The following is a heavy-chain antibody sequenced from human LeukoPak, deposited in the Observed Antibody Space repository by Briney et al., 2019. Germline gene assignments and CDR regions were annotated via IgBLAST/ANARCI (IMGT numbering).Heavy chain of an antibody. V-gene: IGHV4-38-2*01. J-gene: IGHJ4*02. CDR3: ARVIAAGVDFDY. CDR1: GY. CDR2: IYHSGST. D-gene: IGHD6-13*01. Sequence: PSETLSLTCAVSGYWGWNRQPPGKGLEWIGSIYHSGSTYYNPSLKSRVTILVDTSKNQFSLHLSSVTAADTAIYYCARVIAAGVDFDYWGQGTLVTVSS.